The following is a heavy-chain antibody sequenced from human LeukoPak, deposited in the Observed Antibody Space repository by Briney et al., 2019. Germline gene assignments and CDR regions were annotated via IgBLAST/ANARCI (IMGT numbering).Heavy chain of an antibody. V-gene: IGHV4-34*01. J-gene: IGHJ5*02. Sequence: SETLSLTCAVYGGTFSGYYWSWIRQPPGKGLEWIGEINHSGSTNYNPSLKSRVTISVDTSKNQFSLKLSSVTAADTAVYYCAREFTYYYDSSGHGFDPWGQGTLVTVSS. CDR2: INHSGST. CDR3: AREFTYYYDSSGHGFDP. D-gene: IGHD3-22*01. CDR1: GGTFSGYY.